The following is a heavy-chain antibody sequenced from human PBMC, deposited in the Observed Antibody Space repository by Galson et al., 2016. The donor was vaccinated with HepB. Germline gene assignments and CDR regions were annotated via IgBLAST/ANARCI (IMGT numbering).Heavy chain of an antibody. D-gene: IGHD6-19*01. CDR3: ARSNSGWFFFDY. Sequence: SETLSLSCSVSGGSISSSDYYWGWIRQTPGKGLEWIGSIHHGGSTYHNPSLQSRVTMSVDTTKNQFSLNLRSVTAADTAVFYCARSNSGWFFFDYWGQGHLVTVSS. CDR1: GGSISSSDYY. CDR2: IHHGGST. J-gene: IGHJ4*02. V-gene: IGHV4-39*01.